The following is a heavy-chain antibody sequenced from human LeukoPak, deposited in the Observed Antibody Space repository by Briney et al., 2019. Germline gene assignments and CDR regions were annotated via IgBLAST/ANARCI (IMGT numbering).Heavy chain of an antibody. Sequence: GASVKVSCKASGGTFSSYAISWVRQAPGQGLEWMGGIIPIFGIANYAQKFQGRVTITADKSTSTAYMELSSLRSEDTAVYYCARDGDTAATPHWFDPWGQGTLVTVSS. CDR1: GGTFSSYA. CDR3: ARDGDTAATPHWFDP. V-gene: IGHV1-69*10. D-gene: IGHD5-18*01. CDR2: IIPIFGIA. J-gene: IGHJ5*02.